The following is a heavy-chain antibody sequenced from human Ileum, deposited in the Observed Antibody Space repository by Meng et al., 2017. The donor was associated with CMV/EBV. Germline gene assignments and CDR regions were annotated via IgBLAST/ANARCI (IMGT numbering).Heavy chain of an antibody. D-gene: IGHD2/OR15-2a*01. CDR3: ARGPLGCNSISCHIHYGMDV. CDR1: GFSFSAYG. V-gene: IGHV3-21*01. Sequence: GESLKISCGASGFSFSAYGINWVRQAPGKGLEWVSFISRSSGTKYYADSVKGRFTITRDNAKNSLFLQMNSLGAEDTAVYYCARGPLGCNSISCHIHYGMDVWGQGTTVTVSS. CDR2: ISRSSGTK. J-gene: IGHJ6*02.